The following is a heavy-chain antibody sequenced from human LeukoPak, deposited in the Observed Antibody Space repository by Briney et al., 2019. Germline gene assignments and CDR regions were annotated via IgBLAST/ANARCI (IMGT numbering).Heavy chain of an antibody. J-gene: IGHJ4*02. D-gene: IGHD3-22*01. CDR3: ATAGAYYYDSSGLLDY. CDR2: ISGSGGST. CDR1: GFTFSSYE. V-gene: IGHV3-23*01. Sequence: GGSLRLSCAASGFTFSSYEMNWVRQAPGKGLEWVSAISGSGGSTYYADSVKGRFTISRDNSKNTLYLQMNSLRAEDTAVYYCATAGAYYYDSSGLLDYWGQGTLVTVSS.